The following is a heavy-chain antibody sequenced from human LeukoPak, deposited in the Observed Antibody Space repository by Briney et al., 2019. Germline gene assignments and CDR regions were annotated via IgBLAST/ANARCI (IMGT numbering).Heavy chain of an antibody. CDR3: ARLTLTGVGGRGWFDF. J-gene: IGHJ5*01. D-gene: IGHD3-3*01. V-gene: IGHV4-39*01. CDR2: MPYDENVSDNGIP. CDR1: GDSIKNSGWS. Sequence: SETLSLTCIISGDSIKNSGWSWAWVRQPPGKELEWIGTMPYDENVSDNGIPSYNPSLKSRVTISADTSKNQLSLKVNSVTAADTAAYYCARLTLTGVGGRGWFDFWGQGTLVIVSS.